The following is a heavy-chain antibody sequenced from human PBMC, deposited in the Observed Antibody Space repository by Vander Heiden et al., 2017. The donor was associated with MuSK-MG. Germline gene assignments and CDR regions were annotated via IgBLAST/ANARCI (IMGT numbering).Heavy chain of an antibody. CDR2: IYSGGST. J-gene: IGHJ4*02. CDR3: ARAADMSSWYDY. V-gene: IGHV3-53*01. CDR1: GFTVSSNY. D-gene: IGHD6-13*01. Sequence: EVQLVESGGGLIQPGGSLRLSCAASGFTVSSNYMSWVRQAPGKGLECVSVIYSGGSTYYADSVKGRFTISRDNSKNTLYLQMNSLRAEDTAVYYCARAADMSSWYDYWGQGTLVTVSS.